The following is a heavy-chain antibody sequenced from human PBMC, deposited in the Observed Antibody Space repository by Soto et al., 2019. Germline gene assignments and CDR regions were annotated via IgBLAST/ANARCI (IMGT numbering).Heavy chain of an antibody. J-gene: IGHJ4*02. CDR3: ARDQSYGGAFDY. V-gene: IGHV1-18*01. CDR1: GYTFTSYG. Sequence: GASVKVSCKASGYTFTSYGISWVRQAPGQGLEWVGWISAYNGNTNYAQKLQGRATMTTDTSTSTAYMELRSLRSDDTAVYYCARDQSYGGAFDYWGQGTLVTVSS. D-gene: IGHD2-21*01. CDR2: ISAYNGNT.